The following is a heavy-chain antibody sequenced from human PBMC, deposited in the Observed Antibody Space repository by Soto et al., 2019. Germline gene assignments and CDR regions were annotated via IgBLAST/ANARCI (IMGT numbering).Heavy chain of an antibody. J-gene: IGHJ6*02. CDR2: ISSSGETV. CDR1: GLTVSCKK. Sequence: GGSLRLSCVASGLTVSCKKYMAWVRQAPGKGLEWVAYISSSGETVYYAGSVQGRFTISRDNAKNSLYLQMSSLGAEDTAIYYCAREGFYAMDVWGQGTTVTVSS. V-gene: IGHV3-48*03. D-gene: IGHD2-2*01. CDR3: AREGFYAMDV.